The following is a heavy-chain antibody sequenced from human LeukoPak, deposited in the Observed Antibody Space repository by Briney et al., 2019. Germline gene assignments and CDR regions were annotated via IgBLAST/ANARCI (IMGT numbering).Heavy chain of an antibody. J-gene: IGHJ4*02. D-gene: IGHD3/OR15-3a*01. CDR1: GGSINNYY. V-gene: IGHV4-59*12. CDR2: ISYTGST. Sequence: SETLSLTCTVSGGSINNYYWSWIRQPPGKGLEWIGYISYTGSTNYNPSLKSRVSFSVDTSKNQFSLKLSSVTAADTAVYYCARPSRFWDYYFDYWGQGTLVTVSS. CDR3: ARPSRFWDYYFDY.